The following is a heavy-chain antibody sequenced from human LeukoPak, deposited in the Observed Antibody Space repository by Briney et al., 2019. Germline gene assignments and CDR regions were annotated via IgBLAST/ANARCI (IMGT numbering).Heavy chain of an antibody. CDR1: GYTFTGYY. D-gene: IGHD6-19*01. Sequence: ASVKVSCKASGYTFTGYYMHWVRQAPGQGLEWMGWINPNSGGTNYAQKFQGWVTMTRDTSISTAYMELSRLKSDDTAVYYCARGLDSSGWPPFDYWGQGTLVTVS. CDR3: ARGLDSSGWPPFDY. CDR2: INPNSGGT. V-gene: IGHV1-2*04. J-gene: IGHJ4*02.